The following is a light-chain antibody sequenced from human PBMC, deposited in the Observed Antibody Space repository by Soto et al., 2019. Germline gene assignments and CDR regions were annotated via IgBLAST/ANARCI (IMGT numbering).Light chain of an antibody. CDR1: QSVSFNY. CDR2: DAS. V-gene: IGKV3D-20*01. J-gene: IGKJ2*01. CDR3: QQYGSSPYT. Sequence: EIVLTQSPGTLSLSPGERATISCGASQSVSFNYLAWYQQKVGLAPRLLIYDASRRATGTPDRFSGSGSGTDFTLTISRLEPEDFAVYVCQQYGSSPYTFGQGTNLEIK.